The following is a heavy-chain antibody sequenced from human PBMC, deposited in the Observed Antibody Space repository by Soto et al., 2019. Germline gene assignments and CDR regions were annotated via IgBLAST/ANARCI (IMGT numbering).Heavy chain of an antibody. CDR2: ISPIFHTA. CDR3: AEGSSSSRRFDP. D-gene: IGHD6-6*01. V-gene: IGHV1-69*01. CDR1: GGTFSSYA. Sequence: QVQLVQSGAEVKKPGSSVKVSCKASGGTFSSYAISWVRQAPGQGLEWMGGISPIFHTANYAQKFQGRVTITADESTNTAYMELSSLRSEDTAVYYCAEGSSSSRRFDPWGQGTLVTVSS. J-gene: IGHJ5*02.